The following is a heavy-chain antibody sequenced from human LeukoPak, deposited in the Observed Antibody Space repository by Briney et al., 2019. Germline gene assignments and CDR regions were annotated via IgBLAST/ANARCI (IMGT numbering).Heavy chain of an antibody. CDR2: INHSGST. Sequence: TSETLSLTCAVYGGSFSGYYWSWIRQPPGKGLEWIGEINHSGSTNYNPSLKSRVTISVDTSKNQFSLKLSSVTAADTAVYHCARAYYSSNWFGGYYWGQGSLVTVSS. CDR3: ARAYYSSNWFGGYY. V-gene: IGHV4-34*01. CDR1: GGSFSGYY. D-gene: IGHD6-13*01. J-gene: IGHJ4*02.